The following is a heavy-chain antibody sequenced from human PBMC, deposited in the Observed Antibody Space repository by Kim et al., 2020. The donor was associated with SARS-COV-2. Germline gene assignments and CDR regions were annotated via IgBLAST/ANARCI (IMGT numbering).Heavy chain of an antibody. V-gene: IGHV3-7*01. Sequence: GGSLRLSCEGSGFNFEAYWMSWVRKAPGKGLEWVANIKQNGGAQYYVASVKGRFTISRDNAKNSLFLQMNTLRPDDTAVYYCVRGRMGNSGWYGAYWGQGTLVTVSS. J-gene: IGHJ4*02. D-gene: IGHD6-19*01. CDR1: GFNFEAYW. CDR3: VRGRMGNSGWYGAY. CDR2: IKQNGGAQ.